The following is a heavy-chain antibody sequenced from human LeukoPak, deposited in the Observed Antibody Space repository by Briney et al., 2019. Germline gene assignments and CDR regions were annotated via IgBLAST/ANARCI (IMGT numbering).Heavy chain of an antibody. CDR1: GFAFSDYN. CDR2: ISGSGGST. D-gene: IGHD5-18*01. CDR3: AKGLDTAMVCDY. V-gene: IGHV3-23*01. Sequence: GGSLRLSCTASGFAFSDYNVNWVRRAPGKGLEWVSAISGSGGSTYYADSVKGRFTISRDNSKNTLYLQMNSLRAEDTAVYYCAKGLDTAMVCDYWGQGALVTVSS. J-gene: IGHJ4*02.